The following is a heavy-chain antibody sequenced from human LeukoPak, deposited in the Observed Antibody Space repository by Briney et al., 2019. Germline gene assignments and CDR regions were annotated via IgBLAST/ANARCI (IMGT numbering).Heavy chain of an antibody. Sequence: SGGSLRLSCAASGFTFSAYAMHWVRQAPGKGLEYVSAISSNGGTTSYANSVKGRFTISRDNSKNTLYLQMGSLRAGDMAVYYCARRGYTYGLDYWGQGTLVTVSS. J-gene: IGHJ4*01. CDR3: ARRGYTYGLDY. CDR2: ISSNGGTT. V-gene: IGHV3-64*01. D-gene: IGHD5-18*01. CDR1: GFTFSAYA.